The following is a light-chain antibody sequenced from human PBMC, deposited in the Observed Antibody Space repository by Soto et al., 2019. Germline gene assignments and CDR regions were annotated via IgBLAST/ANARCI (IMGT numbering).Light chain of an antibody. V-gene: IGKV1-9*01. J-gene: IGKJ4*01. CDR2: AAS. CDR3: QQLNSYPRVT. CDR1: QGISSY. Sequence: DIQLTQSPSFLSASVGDRVTITCRASQGISSYLAWYQQKPGQAPKLLIYAASTLKSGVPSRFSGSGSGTEFTLTISSLQPEDFATYYGQQLNSYPRVTFGGGTKVEIK.